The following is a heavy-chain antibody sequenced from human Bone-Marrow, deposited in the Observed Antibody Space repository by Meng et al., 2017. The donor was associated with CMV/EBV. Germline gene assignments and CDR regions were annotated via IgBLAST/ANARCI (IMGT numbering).Heavy chain of an antibody. CDR2: ISYDGSNK. J-gene: IGHJ6*02. Sequence: GESLKISCAASGFTFSSYAMHWVRQAPGKGLEWVAVISYDGSNKYYADSVKGRFTISRDDSKNTLYLQMNSLKTEDTAVYYCTTDGSGSYLSARYYYGMDVWGQGTTVTVSS. CDR1: GFTFSSYA. D-gene: IGHD1-26*01. V-gene: IGHV3-30-3*01. CDR3: TTDGSGSYLSARYYYGMDV.